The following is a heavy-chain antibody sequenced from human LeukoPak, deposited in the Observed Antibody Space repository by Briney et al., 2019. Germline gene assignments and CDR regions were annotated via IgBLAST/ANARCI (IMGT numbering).Heavy chain of an antibody. CDR1: GSSISSYY. J-gene: IGHJ4*02. V-gene: IGHV4-59*01. CDR2: IYHSGST. CDR3: ARDRPYYFGSGTYYDGFDS. D-gene: IGHD3-10*01. Sequence: PSETLSLTCTVSGSSISSYYWSWLRQPPGKGLEWIGYIYHSGSTHYSPSLKSRVTMSLDTSRTQFSLNLSSVTAADTAVYYCARDRPYYFGSGTYYDGFDSWGQGTLITVCS.